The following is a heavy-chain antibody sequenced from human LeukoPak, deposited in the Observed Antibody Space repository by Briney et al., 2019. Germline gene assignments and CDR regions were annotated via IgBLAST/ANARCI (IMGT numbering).Heavy chain of an antibody. CDR3: ARDNYCSSTDCYNFDY. CDR1: GFTFSGYG. CDR2: IWYDGSNK. D-gene: IGHD2-2*02. Sequence: GGSLRLSCAAYGFTFSGYGMHWVRQAPGKGLEWVAVIWYDGSNKYYEDSVKGRFTISRDNSKNTLYLQMNSLRVDDTAVYYCARDNYCSSTDCYNFDYWGQGTLVTVSS. V-gene: IGHV3-33*01. J-gene: IGHJ4*02.